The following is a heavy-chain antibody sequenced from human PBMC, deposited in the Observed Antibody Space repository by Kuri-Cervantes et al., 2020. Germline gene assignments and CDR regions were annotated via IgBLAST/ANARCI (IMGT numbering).Heavy chain of an antibody. CDR3: AKTARDGSSGWYNY. V-gene: IGHV3-9*01. CDR1: GFTFDDYA. Sequence: SLKISCAASGFTFDDYAMHWVRQGPGKGLEWVSGISWNSGSIGYADSVKGRFTISRDNAKNTLYLQMNSLRAEDTAVYYCAKTARDGSSGWYNYWGQGTLVTVSS. CDR2: ISWNSGSI. D-gene: IGHD6-19*01. J-gene: IGHJ4*02.